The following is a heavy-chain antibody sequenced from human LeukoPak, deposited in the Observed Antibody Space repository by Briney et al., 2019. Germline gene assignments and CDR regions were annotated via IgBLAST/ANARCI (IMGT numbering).Heavy chain of an antibody. CDR2: ISGGGETT. J-gene: IGHJ4*02. Sequence: GGSLRLSCAASGFTFNNYAMSWVRQAPGKGLEWVSSISGGGETTYYADSAKGRFTISRDNSQNTLYLQMNSLRAEDTAVYYCARDYADYVGYFFFDYWGRGTLVTVSS. CDR1: GFTFNNYA. CDR3: ARDYADYVGYFFFDY. D-gene: IGHD4-17*01. V-gene: IGHV3-23*01.